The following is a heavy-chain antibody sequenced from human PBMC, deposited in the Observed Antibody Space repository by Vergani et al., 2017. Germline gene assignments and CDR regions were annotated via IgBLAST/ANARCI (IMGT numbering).Heavy chain of an antibody. CDR3: ARDPLGSGDYYYYYMDV. Sequence: QVQLVESGGGVVQPGRSLRLSCAASGFTFSSYAMHWVRQAPGKGLEWVAVISYDGSNKYYADSVKGRFTISRDNSKNTLYLQMNSLRAEDTAVYYCARDPLGSGDYYYYYMDVWGKGP. D-gene: IGHD3-10*01. V-gene: IGHV3-30-3*01. J-gene: IGHJ6*03. CDR2: ISYDGSNK. CDR1: GFTFSSYA.